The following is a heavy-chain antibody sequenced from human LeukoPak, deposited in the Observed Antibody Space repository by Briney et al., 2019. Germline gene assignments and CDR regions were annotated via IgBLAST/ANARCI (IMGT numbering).Heavy chain of an antibody. J-gene: IGHJ6*02. CDR2: IWYDGSNK. CDR3: ARDKIGMDV. CDR1: GFTFSSYV. V-gene: IGHV3-33*01. Sequence: PGVSLTLSCAACGFTFSSYVMHWVRQAPRRGLEGVAVIWYDGSNKYYADSVKGRFTISRDNSKNTLYLQTNSLRAEDTAVYYCARDKIGMDVWGQGTTVTVSS.